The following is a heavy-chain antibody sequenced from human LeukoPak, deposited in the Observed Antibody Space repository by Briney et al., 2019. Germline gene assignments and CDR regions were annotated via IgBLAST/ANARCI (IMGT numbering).Heavy chain of an antibody. CDR2: VIPVSGGT. CDR1: GYTFTSYY. V-gene: IGHV1-2*02. CDR3: ARELAYCSSTSCSLFAY. Sequence: ASVKVSCKASGYTFTSYYIHWVRQAPGQGLEWMGSVIPVSGGTNYAQKFQGRVTMTRDTSISTAYMELSRLTSDDTAVYFCARELAYCSSTSCSLFAYWGQGTLVTVSS. D-gene: IGHD2-2*01. J-gene: IGHJ4*02.